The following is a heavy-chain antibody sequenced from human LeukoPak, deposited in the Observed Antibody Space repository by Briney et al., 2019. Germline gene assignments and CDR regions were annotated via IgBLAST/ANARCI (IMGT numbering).Heavy chain of an antibody. J-gene: IGHJ4*02. Sequence: SETLSLTCAVTRGSISSSSYYWGWIRHPPGKGLEWLGSIYYTGSTYSTPSLTSRVTISVDTSKNQFSLKLSSVTAADTAVYYCARGVGANLDYWGQGTLVTVSS. CDR2: IYYTGST. CDR1: RGSISSSSYY. CDR3: ARGVGANLDY. V-gene: IGHV4-39*01. D-gene: IGHD1-26*01.